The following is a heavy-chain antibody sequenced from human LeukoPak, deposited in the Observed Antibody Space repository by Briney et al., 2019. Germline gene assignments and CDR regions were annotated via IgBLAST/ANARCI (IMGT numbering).Heavy chain of an antibody. CDR2: INTDGSIT. J-gene: IGHJ6*04. CDR3: GRDNNYKVDV. D-gene: IGHD5-24*01. CDR1: GFTFSNYW. V-gene: IGHV3-74*01. Sequence: PGGSLRLSCAASGFTFSNYWMLWVRQGRGKGLVWVSNINTDGSITNYADSVKGRFSISRDNAKNTLYLQMNSLRAEDTAVYYCGRDNNYKVDVWGKGTTVTVSS.